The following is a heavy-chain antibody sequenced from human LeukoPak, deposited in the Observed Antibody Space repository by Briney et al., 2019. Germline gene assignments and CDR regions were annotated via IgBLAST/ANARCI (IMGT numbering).Heavy chain of an antibody. CDR3: ASRPPETTWYGVFDY. D-gene: IGHD3-10*01. V-gene: IGHV4-4*09. CDR1: GGSLNNHY. CDR2: IFGSGNT. Sequence: SETLSLTFTVSGGSLNNHYWSWIRPPPGKTMGWIGYIFGSGNTDYNPSLKRRVSMSLDTSRNQFSLTLSSVTAADTALYYCASRPPETTWYGVFDYWSQGILVTVSS. J-gene: IGHJ4*02.